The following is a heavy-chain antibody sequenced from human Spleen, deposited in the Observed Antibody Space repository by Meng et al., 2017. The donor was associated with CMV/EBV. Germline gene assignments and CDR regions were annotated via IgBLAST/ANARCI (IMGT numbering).Heavy chain of an antibody. CDR1: GGSFSGYY. V-gene: IGHV4-34*01. J-gene: IGHJ4*02. Sequence: QGQPQEGGAGLLKPWATLSLTCAVYGGSFSGYYWSWIRQPPGKGLEWIGEINHSGSTNYNPSLKSRVTISVDTSKNQFSLKLSSVTAADTAVYYCARTRPPGDWQYYFDYWGQGTLVTVSS. CDR2: INHSGST. D-gene: IGHD7-27*01. CDR3: ARTRPPGDWQYYFDY.